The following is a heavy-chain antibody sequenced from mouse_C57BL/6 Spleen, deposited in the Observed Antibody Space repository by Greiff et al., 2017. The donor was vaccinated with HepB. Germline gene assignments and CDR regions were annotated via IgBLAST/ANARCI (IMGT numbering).Heavy chain of an antibody. CDR1: GYTFTDYE. V-gene: IGHV1-15*01. CDR2: IDPETGGT. Sequence: VQLVESGAELVRPGASVTLSCKASGYTFTDYEMHWVKQTPVHGLEWIGAIDPETGGTAYNQKFKGKAILTADKSSSTAYMELRSLTSEDSAVYYCTRSGSSYRYFDVWGTGTTVTVSS. CDR3: TRSGSSYRYFDV. J-gene: IGHJ1*03. D-gene: IGHD1-1*01.